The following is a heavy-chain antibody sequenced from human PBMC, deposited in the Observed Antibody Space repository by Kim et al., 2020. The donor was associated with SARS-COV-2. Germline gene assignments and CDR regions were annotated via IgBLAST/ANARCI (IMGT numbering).Heavy chain of an antibody. D-gene: IGHD3-22*01. V-gene: IGHV3-9*01. Sequence: VKGRFTISRGNAKNSLYLQMNSLRAEDTALYYCAKGTFGGYYDSSGIDYWGQGTLVTVSS. J-gene: IGHJ4*02. CDR3: AKGTFGGYYDSSGIDY.